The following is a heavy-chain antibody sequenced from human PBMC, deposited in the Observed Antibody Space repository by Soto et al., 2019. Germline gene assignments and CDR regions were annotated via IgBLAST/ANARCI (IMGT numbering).Heavy chain of an antibody. Sequence: QFQLVQSGAEVKKPGSSVKVSCKASGGTFSSYTISWVRQAPGQGLEWLGRIIPILGIANYAQKFQGRVTITADKSTSTAYMELSSVRAEDTAVYYCATGYCSCGSCPKHALDYWGQGTLVTVSS. CDR2: IIPILGIA. CDR3: ATGYCSCGSCPKHALDY. CDR1: GGTFSSYT. D-gene: IGHD2-15*01. J-gene: IGHJ4*02. V-gene: IGHV1-69*02.